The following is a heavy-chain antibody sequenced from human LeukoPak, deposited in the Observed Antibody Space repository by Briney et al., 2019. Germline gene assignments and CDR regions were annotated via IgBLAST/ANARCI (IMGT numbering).Heavy chain of an antibody. CDR2: IYYKGST. D-gene: IGHD5-24*01. CDR3: ARARGTTIDEHGAFDI. Sequence: SETLSLTCTVPGGFISSYYWSWIRQPPGKGLEWIGYIYYKGSTYSNPSLKSRVTISVDTSKNQFSLKLTSVIAADTAVYYCARARGTTIDEHGAFDIWGQGRMVTISS. V-gene: IGHV4-59*01. J-gene: IGHJ3*02. CDR1: GGFISSYY.